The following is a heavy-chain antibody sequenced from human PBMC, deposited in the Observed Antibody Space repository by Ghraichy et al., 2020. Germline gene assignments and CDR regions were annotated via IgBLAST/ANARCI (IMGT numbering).Heavy chain of an antibody. J-gene: IGHJ4*02. CDR2: ISTYNGNT. CDR1: GYTFTSYG. D-gene: IGHD1-26*01. CDR3: ARVGGSYWPYYLDY. Sequence: ASVKVSLKASGYTFTSYGISWVRQAPGQGLEWMGWISTYNGNTNYAQKLQGRVTMTTDTSTSTAYMELRSLRSDDTAVYYCARVGGSYWPYYLDYWGQGTLVIVSS. V-gene: IGHV1-18*01.